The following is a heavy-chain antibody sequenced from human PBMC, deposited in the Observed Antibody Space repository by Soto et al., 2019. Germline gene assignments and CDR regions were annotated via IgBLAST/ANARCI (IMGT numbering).Heavy chain of an antibody. D-gene: IGHD6-19*01. V-gene: IGHV3-33*01. J-gene: IGHJ6*01. CDR3: VRGGGSGVNRGGVDW. Sequence: QVQLVESGGGVVQPGTSLRLSCAASGFTFRQYGMHWVRQAPGKGLDWVAVIFYDGFNEYYADSVRGRFTISRDNSGNMGDLPMNSLRAEDTAVDYCVRGGGSGVNRGGVDWWGHGTAVVVSS. CDR2: IFYDGFNE. CDR1: GFTFRQYG.